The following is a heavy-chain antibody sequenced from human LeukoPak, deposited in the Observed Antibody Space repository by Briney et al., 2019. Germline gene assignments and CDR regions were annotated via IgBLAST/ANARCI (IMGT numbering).Heavy chain of an antibody. CDR1: GGSISSYY. V-gene: IGHV4-59*01. D-gene: IGHD3-16*01. CDR3: ARGIYEPYYYYMDV. Sequence: SETLSLTCTVSGGSISSYYWSWIRQPPGKGLEWIGYIYYSGGTNYNPSLKSRVTISVDTSKNQFSLKLSSVTAADTAVYYCARGIYEPYYYYMDVWGKGTTVTVSS. CDR2: IYYSGGT. J-gene: IGHJ6*03.